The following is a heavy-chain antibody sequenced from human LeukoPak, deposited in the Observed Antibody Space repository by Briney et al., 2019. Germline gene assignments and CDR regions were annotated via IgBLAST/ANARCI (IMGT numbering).Heavy chain of an antibody. Sequence: GRSLRLSCAASGFTFSSYGTHWVRQAPGKGLEWVAVIWYDGSNKYYADSVKGRFTISRDNSKNTLYLQMDSLRAEDTAVYYCARDYRAYLAAAGDWFDPWGQGTLVTVSS. CDR3: ARDYRAYLAAAGDWFDP. CDR2: IWYDGSNK. D-gene: IGHD6-13*01. V-gene: IGHV3-33*01. J-gene: IGHJ5*02. CDR1: GFTFSSYG.